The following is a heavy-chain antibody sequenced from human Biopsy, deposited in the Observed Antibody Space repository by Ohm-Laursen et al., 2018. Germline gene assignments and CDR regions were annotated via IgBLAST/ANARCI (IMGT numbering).Heavy chain of an antibody. CDR1: GESFNGYY. Sequence: SDTLSLTCAVYGESFNGYYWSWIRQTPGKGLEWIGEINHSGRTNYNPSLKSRVTISVDTSKNQFSLKVRSVTAADTAGYYCVRGVDYYDPYHYYALDVWGQGTTVTVSS. CDR2: INHSGRT. J-gene: IGHJ6*02. V-gene: IGHV4-34*01. CDR3: VRGVDYYDPYHYYALDV. D-gene: IGHD3-22*01.